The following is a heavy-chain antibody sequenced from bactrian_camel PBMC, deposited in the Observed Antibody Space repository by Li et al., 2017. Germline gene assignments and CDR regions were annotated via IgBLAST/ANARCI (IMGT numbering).Heavy chain of an antibody. CDR3: VVPDCYSVSWCHRPYGPFSY. CDR1: GFTFSSYA. Sequence: VQLVESGGGLVQPGGSLRLSCAASGFTFSSYAMSWVRQTPGKGFEWVSDINSGGGSTYYADSVKGRFTISRDNAKNTVYLQMNSLKPEDTAVYYCVVPDCYSVSWCHRPYGPFSYWGQGTQVTVS. J-gene: IGHJ4*01. CDR2: INSGGGST. D-gene: IGHD3*01. V-gene: IGHV3S40*01.